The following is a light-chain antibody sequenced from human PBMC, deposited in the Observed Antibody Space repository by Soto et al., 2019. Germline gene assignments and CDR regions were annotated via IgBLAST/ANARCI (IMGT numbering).Light chain of an antibody. CDR2: DDS. Sequence: SYELTQPPSVSLAPGQTARMTCGGNNMGSKSVHWYQQRPGQAPVLVVEDDSDRPPGIPERFSGSNSGNTATLTISRVEAGDEADYYCQVWDISTYHVVFGGGTKVTVL. CDR1: NMGSKS. V-gene: IGLV3-21*02. J-gene: IGLJ3*02. CDR3: QVWDISTYHVV.